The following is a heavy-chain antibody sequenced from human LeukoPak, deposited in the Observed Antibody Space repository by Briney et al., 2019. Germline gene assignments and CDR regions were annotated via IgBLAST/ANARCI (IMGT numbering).Heavy chain of an antibody. D-gene: IGHD3-3*01. CDR1: GGSIISSNYY. J-gene: IGHJ4*02. V-gene: IGHV4-39*01. CDR3: ASTLRFLPYRRFDY. Sequence: ASETLSLTCSVSGGSIISSNYYWGWIRQPPGKGLEWIGSIYQSGSGSSYYNPSLKSRVTIVGDTSKNQFFLRLSSVTAADTAVYYCASTLRFLPYRRFDYWGQGTLVTVPS. CDR2: IYQSGSGSS.